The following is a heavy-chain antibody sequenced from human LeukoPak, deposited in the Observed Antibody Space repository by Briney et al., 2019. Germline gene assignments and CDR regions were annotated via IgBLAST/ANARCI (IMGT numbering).Heavy chain of an antibody. Sequence: GGSLRLSCAASGFTFSSYWMSWVRQAPGKGLEWVANIKQDGSEKYYVDSVKGRFTISRDNAKNSLYLQMNSLRAEDTAVYYCAREQTRNYYCYYYMDVWGKGTTVTVSS. V-gene: IGHV3-7*01. CDR1: GFTFSSYW. D-gene: IGHD1-1*01. CDR3: AREQTRNYYCYYYMDV. J-gene: IGHJ6*03. CDR2: IKQDGSEK.